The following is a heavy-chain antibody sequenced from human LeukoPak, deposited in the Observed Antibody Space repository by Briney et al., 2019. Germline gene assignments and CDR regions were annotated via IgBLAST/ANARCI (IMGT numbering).Heavy chain of an antibody. CDR1: GGSISSSSYY. J-gene: IGHJ5*02. D-gene: IGHD4-11*01. V-gene: IGHV4-39*07. CDR3: ARDAAFSNASPKWFDP. Sequence: SETLSLTCTVSGGSISSSSYYWGWIRQPPGTGLEWIGSIYYSGSTYYNPSLKSRVTISVDTSKNQFSLKLSSVTAADTAVYYCARDAAFSNASPKWFDPWGQGTLVTVSS. CDR2: IYYSGST.